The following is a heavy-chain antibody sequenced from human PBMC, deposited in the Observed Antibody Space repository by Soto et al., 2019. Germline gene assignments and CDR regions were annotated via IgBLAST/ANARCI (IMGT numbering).Heavy chain of an antibody. V-gene: IGHV3-48*01. CDR3: ARDYKDIVLMVYAIGGGAYDY. CDR1: GFTFSSYS. Sequence: EVQLVESGGGLVQPGGSLRLSCAASGFTFSSYSMNWVRQAPGKGLEWVSYISSSSSTIYYADSVKGRFTISRDNAKNSLYLQMNSLRAEDTAVYYCARDYKDIVLMVYAIGGGAYDYWGQGTLVTVSS. J-gene: IGHJ4*02. D-gene: IGHD2-8*01. CDR2: ISSSSSTI.